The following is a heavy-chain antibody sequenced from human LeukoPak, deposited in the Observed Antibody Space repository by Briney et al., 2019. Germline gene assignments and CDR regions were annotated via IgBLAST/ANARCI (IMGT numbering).Heavy chain of an antibody. J-gene: IGHJ5*02. Sequence: SETMSLTCAVYGGSFSGYYWSWIRQPPGKGLEWIGEINHSGSTNYNPSLKSRVTISVDTSKNQFSLKLSSVTAADTAVYYCARWGGTVVTSNWFDPWGQGTLVTVSS. V-gene: IGHV4-34*01. D-gene: IGHD4-23*01. CDR3: ARWGGTVVTSNWFDP. CDR1: GGSFSGYY. CDR2: INHSGST.